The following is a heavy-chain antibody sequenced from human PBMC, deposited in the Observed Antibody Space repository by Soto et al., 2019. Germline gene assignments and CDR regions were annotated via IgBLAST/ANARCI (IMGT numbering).Heavy chain of an antibody. CDR2: ISGSDDST. D-gene: IGHD6-6*01. CDR1: GFTFSSYA. CDR3: AKSISSSTFAY. J-gene: IGHJ4*02. V-gene: IGHV3-23*01. Sequence: EVQLLESGGGLVQPGESLRLSCAASGFTFSSYAMSWVRQAPGKGLEWVSVISGSDDSTYYADSVKGRFTISRDNSKNTLYLPMTSLRAEDTAVYYCAKSISSSTFAYWGQGTLVTVSS.